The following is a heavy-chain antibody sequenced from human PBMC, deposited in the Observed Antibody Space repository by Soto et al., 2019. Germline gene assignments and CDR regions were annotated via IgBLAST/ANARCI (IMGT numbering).Heavy chain of an antibody. J-gene: IGHJ5*02. D-gene: IGHD1-26*01. Sequence: PSETLSLTCTVSGGSISSGVYYWSWIRQHPGKGLEWIGYIYYSGSTYYNPSLKSRVTISVDTSKNQFSLKLSSVTAADTAVYYCARIGIGFGQGWFDPWGQGTLVTSPQ. CDR3: ARIGIGFGQGWFDP. V-gene: IGHV4-31*03. CDR2: IYYSGST. CDR1: GGSISSGVYY.